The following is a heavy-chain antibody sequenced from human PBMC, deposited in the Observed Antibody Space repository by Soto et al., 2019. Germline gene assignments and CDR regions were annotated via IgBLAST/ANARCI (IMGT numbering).Heavy chain of an antibody. Sequence: QVQLVQSGAEVKKPGASVKVSCKASGYTFTSYAMHWVRQAPGQRLEWMGWINAGNGNTKYSQKFQGRVTITRDTSASTAYMELSSLRSEDTAVYYCARDRSYSSGWYEAENWFDPWGQGTLVTVSS. CDR1: GYTFTSYA. D-gene: IGHD6-19*01. V-gene: IGHV1-3*01. J-gene: IGHJ5*02. CDR3: ARDRSYSSGWYEAENWFDP. CDR2: INAGNGNT.